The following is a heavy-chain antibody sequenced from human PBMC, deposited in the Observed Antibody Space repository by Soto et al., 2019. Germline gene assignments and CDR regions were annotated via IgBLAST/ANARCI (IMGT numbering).Heavy chain of an antibody. V-gene: IGHV4-30-4*01. CDR2: IYYSGST. CDR1: GGSISSGDYY. CDR3: ARGEALRYCSGGSCNYYYYYYGMDV. Sequence: SETLSLTCTVSGGSISSGDYYWIWIRQPPGKGLEWIGYIYYSGSTYYNPSLKSRVTISVDTSKNQFSLKLSSVTAADTAVYYCARGEALRYCSGGSCNYYYYYYGMDVWGQGTTVTVSS. D-gene: IGHD2-15*01. J-gene: IGHJ6*02.